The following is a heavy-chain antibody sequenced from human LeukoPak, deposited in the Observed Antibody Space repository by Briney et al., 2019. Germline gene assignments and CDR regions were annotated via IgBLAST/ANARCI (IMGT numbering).Heavy chain of an antibody. J-gene: IGHJ4*02. CDR1: GNSISSGDNY. Sequence: SETLSPTCTVSGNSISSGDNYWSWIRQPAGKGLEWIGRIYTSGSTNYNPSLKSRVTISGDTSKNQFSLRLSSVTAADTAVYYCARASYSYDINGWVPFDYWGQGTLVTVSS. V-gene: IGHV4-61*02. CDR3: ARASYSYDINGWVPFDY. D-gene: IGHD3-22*01. CDR2: IYTSGST.